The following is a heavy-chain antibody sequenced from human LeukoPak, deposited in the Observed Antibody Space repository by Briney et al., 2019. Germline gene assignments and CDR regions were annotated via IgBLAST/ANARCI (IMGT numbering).Heavy chain of an antibody. CDR1: GYSFTSYW. V-gene: IGHV5-51*01. J-gene: IGHJ3*02. CDR2: IYPGDSDT. CDR3: ARTYSSSQNAFDI. Sequence: GESLKISCKGSGYSFTSYWIGWVRQLPGKGLEWMGIIYPGDSDTRYSPSFQGQVTISADKSISTAYLQWSSLKASDTAMYYCARTYSSSQNAFDIWGQGTMVTVSS. D-gene: IGHD6-13*01.